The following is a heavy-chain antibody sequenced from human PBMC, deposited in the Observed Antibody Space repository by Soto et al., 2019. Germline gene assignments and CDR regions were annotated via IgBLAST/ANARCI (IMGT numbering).Heavy chain of an antibody. V-gene: IGHV3-7*01. CDR1: GLTFSSW. Sequence: PGGSLRLSCVASGLTFSSWMSWVRQAQGKGLEWVAMTTQDGSGKHYVDSVKGRCTISRDSAKNSMYLQMNSLTVEDTAVYYCETKPYYYYYGMDVWGQGTTVTVSS. CDR3: ETKPYYYYYGMDV. CDR2: TTQDGSGK. J-gene: IGHJ6*02.